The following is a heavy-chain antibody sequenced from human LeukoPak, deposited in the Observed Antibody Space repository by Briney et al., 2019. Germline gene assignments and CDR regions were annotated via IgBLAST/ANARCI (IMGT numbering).Heavy chain of an antibody. V-gene: IGHV2-70*01. D-gene: IGHD3-10*01. CDR3: ARIRYSGSGSSHYFDY. CDR1: GFSLSTSGMC. CDR2: IDWDGDK. Sequence: SGPTLLNPTPTLTLTCTFSGFSLSTSGMCVSWIRQPPGKALEWLALIDWDGDKYYNTSLKTGLTISKDTSKNQVVLTMTNMDPLDTATYYCARIRYSGSGSSHYFDYWGRGTLVTVSS. J-gene: IGHJ4*02.